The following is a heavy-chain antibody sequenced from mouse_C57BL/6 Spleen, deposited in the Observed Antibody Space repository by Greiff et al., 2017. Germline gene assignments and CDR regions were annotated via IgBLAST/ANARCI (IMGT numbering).Heavy chain of an antibody. J-gene: IGHJ2*01. CDR3: ARSGAQAHCDY. V-gene: IGHV1-82*01. D-gene: IGHD3-2*02. CDR2: IYPGDGDT. CDR1: GYAFSSSW. Sequence: VQLQQSGPELVKPGASVKISCKASGYAFSSSWMNWVKQRPGKGLEWIGRIYPGDGDTNYNGKFKGKATLTADKSSSTAYMQLSSLTSEDSAVDFGARSGAQAHCDYWGQGTTLTVSS.